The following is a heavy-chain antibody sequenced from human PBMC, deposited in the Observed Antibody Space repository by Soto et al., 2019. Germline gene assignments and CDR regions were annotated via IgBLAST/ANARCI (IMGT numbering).Heavy chain of an antibody. D-gene: IGHD4-4*01. CDR2: ISGSGGST. CDR3: AKDPDPYSNYYFDY. J-gene: IGHJ4*02. Sequence: QPGXSLRLSCAASGFTFSSYAIIWVGQAPGKGLEWVSAISGSGGSTYYADSVKGRFTISRDNSKNTLYLQMNSLRDEDTAVYYCAKDPDPYSNYYFDYWGQGTLVTVSS. CDR1: GFTFSSYA. V-gene: IGHV3-23*01.